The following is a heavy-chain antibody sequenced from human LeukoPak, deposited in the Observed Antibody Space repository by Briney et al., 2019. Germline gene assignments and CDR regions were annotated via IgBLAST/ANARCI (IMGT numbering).Heavy chain of an antibody. D-gene: IGHD1-20*01. CDR3: AKEKSRITGTHFDY. CDR1: GFTFSMYA. Sequence: PGGSLRLSSAVSGFTFSMYAMAWVRQAPGKGLEWVSGISDNTYYADSVRGRFTISRDNSKNTLYLQMNSLRAEDTAVYYCAKEKSRITGTHFDYWGQGTLVTVSS. CDR2: ISDNT. J-gene: IGHJ4*02. V-gene: IGHV3-23*01.